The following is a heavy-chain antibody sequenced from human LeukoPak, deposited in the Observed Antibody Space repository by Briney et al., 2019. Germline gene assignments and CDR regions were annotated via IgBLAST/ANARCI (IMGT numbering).Heavy chain of an antibody. D-gene: IGHD5-18*01. CDR3: AVQDKPVDTAMVY. Sequence: ASVKVSCKASGYTFTSYDINWVRQATGQGLEWMGWMNPNSGNTGYAQKFQGRVTMTRNTSISTAYMELSRLRSDDTAVYYCAVQDKPVDTAMVYWGQGTLVTVSS. J-gene: IGHJ4*02. CDR1: GYTFTSYD. CDR2: MNPNSGNT. V-gene: IGHV1-8*01.